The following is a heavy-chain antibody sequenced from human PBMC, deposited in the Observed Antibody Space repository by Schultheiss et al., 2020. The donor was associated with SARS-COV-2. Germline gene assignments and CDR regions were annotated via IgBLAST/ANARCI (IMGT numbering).Heavy chain of an antibody. J-gene: IGHJ3*02. D-gene: IGHD1-14*01. CDR2: IIPILGIA. CDR3: ARDLVEPHDAFDI. V-gene: IGHV1-69*04. Sequence: SVKVSCKASGYTFTGYYMHWVRQAPGQGLEWMGRIIPILGIANYAQKFQGRVTITADKSTSTAYMELSSLRSEDTAVYYCARDLVEPHDAFDIWGQGTMVTVSS. CDR1: GYTFTGYY.